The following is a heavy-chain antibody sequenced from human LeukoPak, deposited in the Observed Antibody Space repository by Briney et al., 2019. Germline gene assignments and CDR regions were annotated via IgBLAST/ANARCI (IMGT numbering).Heavy chain of an antibody. D-gene: IGHD2-15*01. J-gene: IGHJ5*02. CDR2: IYYSGST. V-gene: IGHV4-61*01. CDR3: ARLLYCSGGSCNTRGSFDP. CDR1: GGSISSGSYY. Sequence: SETLSLTCTVSGGSISSGSYYWSWIRQPPGKGLEWIGYIYYSGSTNYNPSLKSRVNISVDTPKNQFSLKLSSVTAADTAVYYCARLLYCSGGSCNTRGSFDPWGQGTLVTVSS.